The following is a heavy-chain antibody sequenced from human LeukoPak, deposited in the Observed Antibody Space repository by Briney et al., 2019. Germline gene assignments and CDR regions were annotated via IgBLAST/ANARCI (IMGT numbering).Heavy chain of an antibody. CDR3: VDDYGDYVPF. J-gene: IGHJ4*02. D-gene: IGHD4-17*01. CDR2: ISSSSSYI. V-gene: IGHV3-21*01. CDR1: GFTFSSYS. Sequence: GGSLRLSCAASGFTFSSYSMNWVRQAPGKGLEWVSSISSSSSYIYYADSVKGRFTISRDNAKNSLYLQMNSLRAEDTAVYCCVDDYGDYVPFRGQGTLVTVSS.